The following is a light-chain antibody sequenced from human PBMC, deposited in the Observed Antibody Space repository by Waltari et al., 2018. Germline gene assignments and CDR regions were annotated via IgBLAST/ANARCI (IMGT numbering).Light chain of an antibody. V-gene: IGKV1-5*03. CDR3: QQYNSYSLT. CDR2: KAS. CDR1: QSISSW. J-gene: IGKJ4*01. Sequence: DIPMTQSPSTLSASVGDRVPITCRASQSISSWLAWYQQKPGKAPKLLIYKASSLESGVPSRFSGSGSGTEFTLTISSLQPDDFATYYCQQYNSYSLTFGGGTKVEIK.